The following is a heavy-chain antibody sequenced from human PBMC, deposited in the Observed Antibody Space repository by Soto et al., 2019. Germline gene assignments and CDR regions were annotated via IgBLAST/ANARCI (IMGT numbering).Heavy chain of an antibody. CDR1: GGSISSGGYY. CDR2: IYYSGST. Sequence: PSETLSLTCTVSGGSISSGGYYWSWIRQHPGKGLEWIGYIYYSGSTYYNPSLKSRVTISVDTSKNQFSLKLSSVTAADTAVYYCARARRITIFGVVITFDYRGQGTLVTVSS. J-gene: IGHJ4*02. D-gene: IGHD3-3*01. CDR3: ARARRITIFGVVITFDY. V-gene: IGHV4-31*03.